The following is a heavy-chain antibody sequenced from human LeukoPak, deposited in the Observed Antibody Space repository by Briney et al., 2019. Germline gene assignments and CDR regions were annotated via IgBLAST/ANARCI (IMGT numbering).Heavy chain of an antibody. CDR2: ISSASTYI. CDR3: ARGYGMDV. V-gene: IGHV3-21*01. CDR1: GFTFSTYS. Sequence: TGGSLRLSCAASGFTFSTYSMNWVRQAPGKGLEWVSSISSASTYIYYADSVKGRFTISRDNAKNSLYLQMDSLRAEDTAVYYCARGYGMDVWGQGTTVTVSS. J-gene: IGHJ6*02.